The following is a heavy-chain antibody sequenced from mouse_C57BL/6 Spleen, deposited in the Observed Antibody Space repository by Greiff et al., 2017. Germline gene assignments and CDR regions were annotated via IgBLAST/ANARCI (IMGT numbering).Heavy chain of an antibody. CDR2: ISYSGST. Sequence: VQLKESGPGMVKPSQSLSLTCTVTGYSITSGYDWHWIRHFPGNKLEWMGYISYSGSTNYNPSLKSRISITHDTSKNHFFLKLNSVTTEDTATYYCARGGLGPGDYWGQGTSVTVSS. CDR1: GYSITSGYD. D-gene: IGHD4-1*01. J-gene: IGHJ4*01. V-gene: IGHV3-1*01. CDR3: ARGGLGPGDY.